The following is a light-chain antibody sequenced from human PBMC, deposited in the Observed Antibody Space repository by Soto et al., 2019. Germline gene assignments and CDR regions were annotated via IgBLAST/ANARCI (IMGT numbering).Light chain of an antibody. CDR3: SSYTGTHNLPYV. V-gene: IGLV2-14*01. J-gene: IGLJ1*01. Sequence: QSVLTQPASVSGSPGQTITISCTGTSSDVGGYNRVSWYQQDPGKAPKLLISEVTSRPSGVSNRFSGSKSGNTASLTISGLQAEDEADYYCSSYTGTHNLPYVFGTGTKLTVL. CDR1: SSDVGGYNR. CDR2: EVT.